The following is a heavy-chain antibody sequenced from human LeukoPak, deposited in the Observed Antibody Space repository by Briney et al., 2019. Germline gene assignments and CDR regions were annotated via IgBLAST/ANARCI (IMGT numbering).Heavy chain of an antibody. Sequence: SQTLSLTCTVSGGSISSGGYYWSWIRQHPGTGLEWIGYIYYSGSTYYNPSLKGRVTISVDTSKNQFSLKLSSVTAADTAVYYCARSGYSYVRRAFDIWGQGTMVTVSS. CDR1: GGSISSGGYY. CDR3: ARSGYSYVRRAFDI. CDR2: IYYSGST. J-gene: IGHJ3*02. D-gene: IGHD5-18*01. V-gene: IGHV4-31*03.